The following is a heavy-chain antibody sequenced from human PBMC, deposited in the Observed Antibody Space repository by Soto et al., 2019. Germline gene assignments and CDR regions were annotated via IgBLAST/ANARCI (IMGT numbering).Heavy chain of an antibody. Sequence: SETLSLTCNVSGVSISSGGDYWTWIRQHPGKGLEWIGYIYYSGSTFYNPSLKSRVTMSVDTSKNQFSLKLTSVTAADTAVYYCASRPRFGQLGRGNGMDVWRQGTTVTVSS. CDR1: GVSISSGGDY. D-gene: IGHD6-13*01. V-gene: IGHV4-31*03. J-gene: IGHJ6*02. CDR3: ASRPRFGQLGRGNGMDV. CDR2: IYYSGST.